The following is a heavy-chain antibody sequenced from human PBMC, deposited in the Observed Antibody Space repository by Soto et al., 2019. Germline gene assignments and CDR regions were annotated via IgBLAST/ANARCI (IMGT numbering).Heavy chain of an antibody. J-gene: IGHJ5*02. V-gene: IGHV4-4*07. D-gene: IGHD1-1*01. Sequence: ASETLSLTCTVSVASISGFYWNWIRKSAGKGLELIGLIYATGTTDYNPSLKSRVMMSVDTSKKQFSLNLRSVTAADTAVYYCVRDGTKTLRDWFDPWGQGISVTVSS. CDR3: VRDGTKTLRDWFDP. CDR2: IYATGTT. CDR1: VASISGFY.